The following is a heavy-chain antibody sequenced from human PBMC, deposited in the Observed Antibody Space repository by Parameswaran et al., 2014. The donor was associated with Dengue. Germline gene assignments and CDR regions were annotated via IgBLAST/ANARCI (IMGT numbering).Heavy chain of an antibody. CDR2: INHSGST. V-gene: IGHV4-34*01. D-gene: IGHD5-18*01. CDR3: ASERGYSYGYDAFDI. Sequence: VRQMPGKGLEWIGEINHSGSTNYNPSLKSRVTISVDTSKNQFSLKLSSVTAADTAVYYCASERGYSYGYDAFDIWGQGTMVTVSS. J-gene: IGHJ3*02.